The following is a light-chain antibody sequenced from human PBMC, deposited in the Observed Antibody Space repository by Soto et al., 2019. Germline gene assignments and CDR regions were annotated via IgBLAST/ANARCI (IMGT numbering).Light chain of an antibody. CDR2: GAS. V-gene: IGKV3-15*01. CDR1: QSVTTN. Sequence: EIVMTQSPATLSMSPGERAALSCKASQSVTTNLAWYQQKPGQAPRLLIDGASTRATGIPARFSGSGSGTGFSHTSSSLQSEDFAGCYHQPYNVWAACGQATQNEIK. CDR3: QPYNVWAA. J-gene: IGKJ5*01.